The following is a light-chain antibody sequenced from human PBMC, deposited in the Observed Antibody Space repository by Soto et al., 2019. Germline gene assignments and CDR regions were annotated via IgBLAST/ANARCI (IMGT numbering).Light chain of an antibody. CDR3: QVWDSSSDHPV. J-gene: IGLJ2*01. CDR2: HDS. V-gene: IGLV3-21*04. CDR1: NIGSKS. Sequence: SYELTQPPSVSVAPGKTASITCGGDNIGSKSVHWYQQKPGQAPVLVINHDSDRPSGIPERFSGSNYGNTATLTISRVEAGDEAEYYCQVWDSSSDHPVFGGGTKLTVL.